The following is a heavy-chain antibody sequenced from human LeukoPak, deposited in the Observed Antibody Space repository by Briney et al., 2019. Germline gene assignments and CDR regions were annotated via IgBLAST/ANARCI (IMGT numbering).Heavy chain of an antibody. Sequence: PSETLSLTCAVYGGSFSGYYWSWIRQPPGKGLEWIGEINHSGSTNYNPSLKSRVTISVDTSKNQFSLKLSSVTAADTAVYYCARGRLVLRYSLRPPPSPYYFDYWGQGTLVTVSS. D-gene: IGHD3-9*01. CDR1: GGSFSGYY. CDR2: INHSGST. J-gene: IGHJ4*02. V-gene: IGHV4-34*01. CDR3: ARGRLVLRYSLRPPPSPYYFDY.